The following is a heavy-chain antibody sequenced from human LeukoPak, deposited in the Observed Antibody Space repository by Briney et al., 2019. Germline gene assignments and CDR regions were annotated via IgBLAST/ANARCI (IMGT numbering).Heavy chain of an antibody. J-gene: IGHJ5*02. CDR1: GFTFSDYS. Sequence: GGSLRLSCAASGFTFSDYSMGWIRQAPGKGLQWVSYIPGSGAYSNHADSVRGRFTISRDNAGNSLYLQMNSLRAEDTAVYYCARVHLDFVLSTIRGLWFDHWGQGTLVTVSS. V-gene: IGHV3-11*06. CDR2: IPGSGAYS. CDR3: ARVHLDFVLSTIRGLWFDH. D-gene: IGHD3-3*01.